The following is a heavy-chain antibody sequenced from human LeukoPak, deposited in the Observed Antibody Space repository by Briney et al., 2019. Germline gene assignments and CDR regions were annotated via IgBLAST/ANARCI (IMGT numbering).Heavy chain of an antibody. D-gene: IGHD3-9*01. CDR1: GGSISSYY. J-gene: IGHJ6*02. Sequence: SETLSLTCTVSGGSISSYYWSWIRQPPGKGLEWIGYIYYSGSTNYSPSLKSRVTISVDTSKNQFSLKLSSVTAADTAVYYCARLMIPDILTGYYYYGMDVWGQGTTVTVSS. V-gene: IGHV4-59*08. CDR2: IYYSGST. CDR3: ARLMIPDILTGYYYYGMDV.